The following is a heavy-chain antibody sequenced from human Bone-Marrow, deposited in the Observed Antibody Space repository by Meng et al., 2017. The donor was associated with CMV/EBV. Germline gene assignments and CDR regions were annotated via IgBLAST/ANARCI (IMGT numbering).Heavy chain of an antibody. V-gene: IGHV1-69*05. CDR1: GGTFSSYA. Sequence: SVKVSCKASGGTFSSYAISWVRQAPGQGLEWMGGIIPIFGTANYAQKFQGRVTITTDESTSTAYMELSSLRSEDTAVYYCASPSGGTYYGMDVWGQGPTVTVYS. CDR2: IIPIFGTA. J-gene: IGHJ6*02. D-gene: IGHD1-26*01. CDR3: ASPSGGTYYGMDV.